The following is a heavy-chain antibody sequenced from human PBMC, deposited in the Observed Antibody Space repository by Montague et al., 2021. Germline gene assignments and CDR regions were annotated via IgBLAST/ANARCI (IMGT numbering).Heavy chain of an antibody. D-gene: IGHD1-1*01. V-gene: IGHV4-59*13. Sequence: SETLSLTCTVSGGSISTYFWTWIRQPPGKGLEWIGYISYSGRTNFNPSLKSRVTISLDTSKNQFSLNLSSVTAADTAVYYCARDTTTDGFDIWGQGTMVTGSS. CDR2: ISYSGRT. J-gene: IGHJ3*02. CDR1: GGSISTYF. CDR3: ARDTTTDGFDI.